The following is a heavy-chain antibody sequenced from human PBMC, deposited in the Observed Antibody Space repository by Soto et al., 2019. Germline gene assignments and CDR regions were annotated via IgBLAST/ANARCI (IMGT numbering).Heavy chain of an antibody. CDR1: GVTFRGRG. CDR3: ARDKTTRKVGATTTDY. Sequence: LRRCSGGGGVTFRGRGKIWGGEGPGKGLEWVAVIWYDGSNKYYADSVKGRFTISRDNSKNTLYLQMNSLRAEDTAVYYCARDKTTRKVGATTTDYWGQGTLVTVSS. CDR2: IWYDGSNK. J-gene: IGHJ4*02. D-gene: IGHD1-26*01. V-gene: IGHV3-33*01.